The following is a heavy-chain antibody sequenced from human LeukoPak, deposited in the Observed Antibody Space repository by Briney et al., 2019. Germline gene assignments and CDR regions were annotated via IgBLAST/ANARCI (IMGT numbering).Heavy chain of an antibody. CDR2: INPNSGGT. V-gene: IGHV1-2*02. CDR1: GYTFTGYY. Sequence: ASVKVSCKASGYTFTGYYMHWVRQAPGQGLEWMGWINPNSGGTNYAQKFQGRVTMTRDTSISTAYMELSRLRSDDTAVYYCARGDWYLWLLLEYWGQGTLVTVSS. J-gene: IGHJ4*02. CDR3: ARGDWYLWLLLEY. D-gene: IGHD3-22*01.